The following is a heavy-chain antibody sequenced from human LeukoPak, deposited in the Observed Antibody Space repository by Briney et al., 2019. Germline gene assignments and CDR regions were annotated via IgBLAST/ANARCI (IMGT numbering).Heavy chain of an antibody. D-gene: IGHD4-17*01. J-gene: IGHJ4*02. Sequence: ASVKVSCKASGYTFTSYAMHWVRQAPGQRLEWMGWIDAGNGNTKYSQKFQGRVTITRDTSASTAYMELSSLRSEDAAVYYCARVTVTTGDDYWGQGTLVTVSS. CDR3: ARVTVTTGDDY. CDR2: IDAGNGNT. V-gene: IGHV1-3*01. CDR1: GYTFTSYA.